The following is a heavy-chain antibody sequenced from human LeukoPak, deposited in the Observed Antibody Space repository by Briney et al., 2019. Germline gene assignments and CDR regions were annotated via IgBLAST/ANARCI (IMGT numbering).Heavy chain of an antibody. Sequence: GRSLRLSCAASGFTFDVYAMHWVRHAPGKGREGVSGISWNSGRIGYADSVKGRFTISRDNAKNSLYLQMNSLRAGDTALYYCAKDKGPYGDYYFDYWGQGTLVTVSS. CDR3: AKDKGPYGDYYFDY. J-gene: IGHJ4*02. CDR1: GFTFDVYA. CDR2: ISWNSGRI. D-gene: IGHD4-17*01. V-gene: IGHV3-9*01.